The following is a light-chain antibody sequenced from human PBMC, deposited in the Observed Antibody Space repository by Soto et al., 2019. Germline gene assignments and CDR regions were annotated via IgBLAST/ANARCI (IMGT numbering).Light chain of an antibody. CDR2: EVT. CDR1: SSDIGAYDY. V-gene: IGLV2-14*01. CDR3: SSYTSSSTLGV. Sequence: QSVLTQPASVSGSPGQSITISCTGTSSDIGAYDYVSWFQQHPDKAPKLMISEVTNRPSGVSDRFSGSKSGNTASLTISGLQAEDEADYYCSSYTSSSTLGVFGTGTKLTVL. J-gene: IGLJ1*01.